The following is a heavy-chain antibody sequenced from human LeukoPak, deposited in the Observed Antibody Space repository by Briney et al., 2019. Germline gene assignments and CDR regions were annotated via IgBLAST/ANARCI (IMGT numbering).Heavy chain of an antibody. CDR1: GGTFSSYT. D-gene: IGHD6-19*01. CDR3: ARDPDSSGWIDY. CDR2: IIPILGIA. V-gene: IGHV1-69*04. Sequence: SVKLSCKASGGTFSSYTISWVRQAPGQGLEWMGRIIPILGIANYAQKFQGRVTITADKSTSTAYMELSSLRSEDTAVYYCARDPDSSGWIDYWGQGTLVTVSS. J-gene: IGHJ4*02.